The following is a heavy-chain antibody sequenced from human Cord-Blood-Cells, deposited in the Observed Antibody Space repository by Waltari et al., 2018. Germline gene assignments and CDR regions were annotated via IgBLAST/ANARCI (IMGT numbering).Heavy chain of an antibody. CDR3: ARGGSGITIFGVVISKNWFDP. CDR1: GYTFTSYD. Sequence: QVQLVQSGAEVKKPGASVKVSCKASGYTFTSYDINWVRQATGQGLEWMGWMNPDSVKQGYAQEFQGRDTITRNTSISTAYMELSSLRSEDTAVYYCARGGSGITIFGVVISKNWFDPWGQGTLVTVSS. CDR2: MNPDSVKQ. D-gene: IGHD3-3*01. J-gene: IGHJ5*02. V-gene: IGHV1-8*03.